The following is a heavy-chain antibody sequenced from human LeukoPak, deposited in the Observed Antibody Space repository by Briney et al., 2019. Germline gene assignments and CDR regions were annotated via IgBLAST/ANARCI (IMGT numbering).Heavy chain of an antibody. Sequence: GGSLRLSCAASGFTFSSYWMHWVRRAPGKGLLWISRINSDGSSTSYADSVKGRFNISRDNAKNRLYLQMNSLRAEDTAVYYCASMITFGGVIVAPGGQGTLVTVSS. CDR3: ASMITFGGVIVAP. J-gene: IGHJ4*02. V-gene: IGHV3-74*01. CDR2: INSDGSST. D-gene: IGHD3-16*02. CDR1: GFTFSSYW.